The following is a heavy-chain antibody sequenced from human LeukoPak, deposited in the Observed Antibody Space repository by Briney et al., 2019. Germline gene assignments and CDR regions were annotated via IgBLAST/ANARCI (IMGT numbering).Heavy chain of an antibody. J-gene: IGHJ4*02. CDR2: ISYSGTT. V-gene: IGHV4-59*01. D-gene: IGHD4-11*01. CDR1: GGSISTYC. Sequence: PSETLSLTCTVAGGSISTYCGRWIRQPPGKGVEWVGYISYSGTTNYNPSLKGRVTISVDTSKNQFSLKLTSVTGADTAVYYCARHSASNWVFDHWGQGTLVTVSS. CDR3: ARHSASNWVFDH.